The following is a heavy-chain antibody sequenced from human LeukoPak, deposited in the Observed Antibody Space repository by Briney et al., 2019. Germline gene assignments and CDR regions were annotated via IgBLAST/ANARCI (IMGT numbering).Heavy chain of an antibody. Sequence: GASVKVSCKASGYTFTGYYMHWVRQAPGQGLEWMGWINPNSGGTNYAQKFQGRVTMTRDTSIDTAYMDLSSLRSDDTAVYYCARDRVNYYGSGKFDYWGQGTLVTVSS. J-gene: IGHJ4*02. V-gene: IGHV1-2*02. CDR2: INPNSGGT. D-gene: IGHD3-10*01. CDR1: GYTFTGYY. CDR3: ARDRVNYYGSGKFDY.